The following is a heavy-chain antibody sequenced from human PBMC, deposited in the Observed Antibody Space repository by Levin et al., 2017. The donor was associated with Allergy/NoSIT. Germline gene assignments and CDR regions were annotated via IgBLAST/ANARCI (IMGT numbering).Heavy chain of an antibody. Sequence: LSLTCAASGFTFSDYYMSWIRQAPGKGLEWVSYISSSSSYTNYADSVKGRFTISRDNAKNSLYLQMNSLRAEDTAVYYCARGNGYCSSTSCRDRDAFDSWGQGTMVTVSS. CDR3: ARGNGYCSSTSCRDRDAFDS. V-gene: IGHV3-11*05. J-gene: IGHJ3*02. D-gene: IGHD2-2*01. CDR2: ISSSSSYT. CDR1: GFTFSDYY.